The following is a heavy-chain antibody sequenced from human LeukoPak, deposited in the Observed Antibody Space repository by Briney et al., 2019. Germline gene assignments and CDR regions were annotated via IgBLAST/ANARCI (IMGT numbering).Heavy chain of an antibody. CDR2: ISAYNGNT. J-gene: IGHJ6*03. V-gene: IGHV1-18*01. D-gene: IGHD2-8*02. CDR3: SRLLGYYYYYYMDV. CDR1: GYTFTSYG. Sequence: GASVKVSCKASGYTFTSYGISWVRQAPGQGLEWMGWISAYNGNTNYAQKLQGRVTMTTDTSTSTAYMELRSLRSDDTAVYCCSRLLGYYYYYYMDVWGKGTTVTVSS.